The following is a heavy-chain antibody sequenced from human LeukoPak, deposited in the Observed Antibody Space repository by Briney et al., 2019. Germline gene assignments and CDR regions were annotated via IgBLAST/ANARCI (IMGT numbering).Heavy chain of an antibody. CDR1: GYTFTSYY. Sequence: ASVKVSCKASGYTFTSYYMHWVRPAPGQGLEWMGWISAYNGNTNYAQKLQGRVTMTTDTSTSTAYMELRSLRSDDTAVYYCARWYYDFWSGYYLGWFDPWGQGTLVTVSS. CDR3: ARWYYDFWSGYYLGWFDP. J-gene: IGHJ5*02. CDR2: ISAYNGNT. V-gene: IGHV1-18*04. D-gene: IGHD3-3*01.